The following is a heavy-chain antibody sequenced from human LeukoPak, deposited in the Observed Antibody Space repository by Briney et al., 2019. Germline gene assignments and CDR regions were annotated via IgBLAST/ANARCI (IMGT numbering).Heavy chain of an antibody. CDR1: GGSISSSSYY. Sequence: SETLSLTCTVSGGSISSSSYYWCWIRQPPGKGLEWIGSIYYSGSTYYNPSLKSRVTISVDTSKNQFSLKLSSLTAADTAVYYCASLVAGFDAFDIWGQGTMVTVSS. CDR3: ASLVAGFDAFDI. V-gene: IGHV4-39*01. D-gene: IGHD6-19*01. J-gene: IGHJ3*02. CDR2: IYYSGST.